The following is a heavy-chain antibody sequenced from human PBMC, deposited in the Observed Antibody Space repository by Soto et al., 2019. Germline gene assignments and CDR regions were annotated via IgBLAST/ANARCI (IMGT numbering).Heavy chain of an antibody. Sequence: GASVKVSCKASGYTFTSYEINWVRQATGQGLEWMGWTNPDRGHTLFAQKLQGRVTMTTDTSTSTAYMELRSLRSDDTAVYYCARGQHYDFWSGYYQTQDYYYYGMDVWGQGTTVTVSS. J-gene: IGHJ6*02. D-gene: IGHD3-3*01. CDR3: ARGQHYDFWSGYYQTQDYYYYGMDV. CDR2: TNPDRGHT. V-gene: IGHV1-8*01. CDR1: GYTFTSYE.